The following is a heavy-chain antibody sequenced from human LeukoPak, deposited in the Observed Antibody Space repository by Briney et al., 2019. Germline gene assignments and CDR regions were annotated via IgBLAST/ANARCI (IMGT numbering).Heavy chain of an antibody. V-gene: IGHV3-13*01. CDR2: IGTAGDT. D-gene: IGHD1-26*01. J-gene: IGHJ4*02. Sequence: GGSLRLSCAASGFTFSSYDMHWVRQATGKGPEWVSAIGTAGDTYYPGSVKGRFTISRENAKNSLYLQMNSLRAGDTAVYYCARASLSRGGSYYPRPFDYWGQGTLVTVSS. CDR3: ARASLSRGGSYYPRPFDY. CDR1: GFTFSSYD.